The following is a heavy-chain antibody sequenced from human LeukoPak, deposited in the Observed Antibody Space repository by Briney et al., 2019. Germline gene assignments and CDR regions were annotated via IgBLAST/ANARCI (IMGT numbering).Heavy chain of an antibody. CDR2: ISAYNGNT. J-gene: IGHJ5*02. Sequence: ASVRVSCKASGYTFTSYGISWVRQAPGQGLEWMGWISAYNGNTNYAQKLQGRVTMTTDTSTSTAYMELRSLRSDDTAVYYCARAARQLGWFDPWGQGTLVTVSS. V-gene: IGHV1-18*01. CDR1: GYTFTSYG. CDR3: ARAARQLGWFDP. D-gene: IGHD6-6*01.